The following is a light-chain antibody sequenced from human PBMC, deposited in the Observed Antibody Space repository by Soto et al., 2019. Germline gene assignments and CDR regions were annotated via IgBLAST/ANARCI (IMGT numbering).Light chain of an antibody. CDR1: QSVGSNY. V-gene: IGKV3-20*01. Sequence: EIVLTQSPGTLSLSPGERATLSCRASQSVGSNYLAWYQQKPGQAPRLLIYGASSRATGIPDRFIGSGSGTDFILTISSREPQEFAVEYCHQYGISLGTFGQGTKVEIK. J-gene: IGKJ1*01. CDR3: HQYGISLGT. CDR2: GAS.